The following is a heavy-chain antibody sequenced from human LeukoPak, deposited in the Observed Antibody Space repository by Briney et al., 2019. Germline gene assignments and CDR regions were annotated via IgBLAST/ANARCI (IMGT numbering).Heavy chain of an antibody. CDR3: VKDKVGGPMDV. Sequence: PGGSLRLSCAASGFTFSSYWMFWVRQAPGRGLVWVSRINTDGSITSYADSVKGRFTISRDNAKKTVYLQMNSLRVEDTAIYYCVKDKVGGPMDVWGRGTTVTVSS. CDR1: GFTFSSYW. V-gene: IGHV3-74*01. J-gene: IGHJ6*03. D-gene: IGHD3-16*01. CDR2: INTDGSIT.